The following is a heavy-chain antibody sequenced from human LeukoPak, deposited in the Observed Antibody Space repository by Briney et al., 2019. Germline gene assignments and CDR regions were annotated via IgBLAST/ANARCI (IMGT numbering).Heavy chain of an antibody. CDR2: MRRGSDVK. Sequence: GGSLRLSCAGSGFTFSDYYMAWIRQAPGKGLQRISYMRRGSDVKTYADSVKGRFTISRDNSKNTLYLQMNSLRGEDTAVYYCAKDREGTIADYFDYWGQGTLVTVSS. V-gene: IGHV3-11*05. CDR3: AKDREGTIADYFDY. J-gene: IGHJ4*02. CDR1: GFTFSDYY. D-gene: IGHD1-7*01.